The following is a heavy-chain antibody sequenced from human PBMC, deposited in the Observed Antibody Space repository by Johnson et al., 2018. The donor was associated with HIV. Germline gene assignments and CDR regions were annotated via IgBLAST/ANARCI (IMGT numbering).Heavy chain of an antibody. CDR1: GFTVSSNY. J-gene: IGHJ3*02. CDR3: ARLYDSSGYGAFDI. D-gene: IGHD3-22*01. V-gene: IGHV3-66*02. CDR2: ISRDGNT. Sequence: VQLVESGGGLVQPGGSLRLSCEASGFTVSSNYMGWVRQAPGKGLEWVSVISRDGNTNYADSVKGRFTLSRDNSKNTLYLQMNSLRADDTAVYYCARLYDSSGYGAFDIWGQGTMVIVSS.